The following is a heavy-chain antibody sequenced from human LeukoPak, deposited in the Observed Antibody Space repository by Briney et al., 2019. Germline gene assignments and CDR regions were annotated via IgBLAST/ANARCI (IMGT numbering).Heavy chain of an antibody. J-gene: IGHJ4*02. Sequence: SETLSLTCTVSGGSIISSSYYWGWIRQPPGKGLEWIGSIYDSGSTYYNPALKIRVTRSLDTSKNHFSLKLSSVTAADTAVYYCASCGYYDFWSGYTPAPFDYWGQGTLVTVSS. D-gene: IGHD3-3*01. CDR2: IYDSGST. CDR3: ASCGYYDFWSGYTPAPFDY. CDR1: GGSIISSSYY. V-gene: IGHV4-39*01.